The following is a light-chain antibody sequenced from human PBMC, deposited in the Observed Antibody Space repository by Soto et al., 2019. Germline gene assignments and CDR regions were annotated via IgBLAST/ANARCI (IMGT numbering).Light chain of an antibody. J-gene: IGLJ2*01. CDR1: SSDVGGYDY. Sequence: QSALTQPPSASESPGQSVTISCTGTSSDVGGYDYVSWYQQHPGKAPKLLIYEVSKRPAGVPDRFSASKSGNTASLTVSGLQADVETDYFCSSIAGSNVLFGGGTMLTVL. V-gene: IGLV2-8*01. CDR2: EVS. CDR3: SSIAGSNVL.